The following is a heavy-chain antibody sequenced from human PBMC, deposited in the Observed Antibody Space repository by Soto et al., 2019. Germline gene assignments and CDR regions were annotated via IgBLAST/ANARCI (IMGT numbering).Heavy chain of an antibody. J-gene: IGHJ5*02. CDR2: INPSGGST. CDR1: GYTFTSYY. V-gene: IGHV1-46*01. CDR3: ARVLAARGGFDP. D-gene: IGHD6-6*01. Sequence: ASVKVSCKASGYTFTSYYMHWVRQAPGQGLEWMGIINPSGGSTSYAQKFQGRVTMTRDTSTSTVYMELSSLRSEDTAMYYCARVLAARGGFDPWGQGTLVTVSS.